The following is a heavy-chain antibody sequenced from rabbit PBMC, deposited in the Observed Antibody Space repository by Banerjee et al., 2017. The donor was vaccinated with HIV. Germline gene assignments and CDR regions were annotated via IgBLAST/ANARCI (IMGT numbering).Heavy chain of an antibody. CDR1: GFDFNNYHM. J-gene: IGHJ4*01. Sequence: QEQLKETGGGLVQPGRSLTLSCKASGFDFNNYHMSWVRQAPGKGLEWIGVIYAGSSGSTYYASWAKGRFTISKTSSTTVTLQMTSLTAADTATYFCARDKELDIWGYEFNLWGQGTLVTVS. CDR2: IYAGSSGST. CDR3: ARDKELDIWGYEFNL. D-gene: IGHD3-1*01. V-gene: IGHV1S45*01.